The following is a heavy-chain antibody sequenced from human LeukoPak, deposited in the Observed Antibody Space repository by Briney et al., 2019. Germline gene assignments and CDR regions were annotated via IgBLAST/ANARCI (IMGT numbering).Heavy chain of an antibody. Sequence: SETLSLTCTVSGGSISSYYWSWIRQPPGMGLEWIGYIYYSGSTNYNPSLKSRVTISVDTSKNQFSLKLSSVTAADTAVYYCARDHGFDAFDIWGQGTMVTVSS. CDR3: ARDHGFDAFDI. CDR1: GGSISSYY. J-gene: IGHJ3*02. D-gene: IGHD3-10*01. CDR2: IYYSGST. V-gene: IGHV4-59*01.